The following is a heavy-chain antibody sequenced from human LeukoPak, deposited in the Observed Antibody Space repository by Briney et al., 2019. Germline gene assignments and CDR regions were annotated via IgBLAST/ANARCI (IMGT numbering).Heavy chain of an antibody. CDR2: IYYSGST. J-gene: IGHJ6*03. Sequence: SETLSLTCTVSGGSISSYYWSWIRQSPGKGLEWIGYIYYSGSTKYNPSLKSRVTMSVDTSKNQFSLKLSSVTAADTAVYYCARDDADWNYGGPYYYMDVWGKGTTVTVSS. D-gene: IGHD1-7*01. V-gene: IGHV4-59*01. CDR3: ARDDADWNYGGPYYYMDV. CDR1: GGSISSYY.